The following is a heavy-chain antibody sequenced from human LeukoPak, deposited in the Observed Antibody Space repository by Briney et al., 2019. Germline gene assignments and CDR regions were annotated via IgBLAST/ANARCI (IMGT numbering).Heavy chain of an antibody. Sequence: ASVKVSCKASGGTFSSYAIRWVRQAPGQGLEWMGGIIPIFGTANYAQKFQGRVTITADESTSTAYMELSSLRSEDTAVYYCARDTNVVGAIGYWGQGTLVTVSS. D-gene: IGHD1-26*01. J-gene: IGHJ4*02. V-gene: IGHV1-69*13. CDR1: GGTFSSYA. CDR2: IIPIFGTA. CDR3: ARDTNVVGAIGY.